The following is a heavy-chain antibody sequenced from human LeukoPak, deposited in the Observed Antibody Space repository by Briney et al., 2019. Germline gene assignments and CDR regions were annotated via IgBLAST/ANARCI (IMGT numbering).Heavy chain of an antibody. CDR1: GFSISSGYY. CDR3: ARVVTAVSYFDY. Sequence: SETLSLTCDVSGFSISSGYYWGWTRQPPGKGLEWIGTLHHSGSTYYNPSLKSRLSISVDTSKNQFSLKLSSVTAADTAVYFCARVVTAVSYFDYWGQGTLVTVSS. CDR2: LHHSGST. D-gene: IGHD2-21*02. J-gene: IGHJ4*02. V-gene: IGHV4-38-2*01.